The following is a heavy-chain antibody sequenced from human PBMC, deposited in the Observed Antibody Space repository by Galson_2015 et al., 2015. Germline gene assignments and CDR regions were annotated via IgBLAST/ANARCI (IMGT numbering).Heavy chain of an antibody. CDR1: GFTFETYA. Sequence: SLRLSCAASGFTFETYAMSWVRQAPGKGLEWVPAISGSGGNTFYADSVKGRFTISRNNSLNTIYVQMNNVRAGDAAVYYCAKIKKTGLDVAADSWGQGTLVTVSS. V-gene: IGHV3-23*01. D-gene: IGHD6-25*01. CDR3: AKIKKTGLDVAADS. CDR2: ISGSGGNT. J-gene: IGHJ4*02.